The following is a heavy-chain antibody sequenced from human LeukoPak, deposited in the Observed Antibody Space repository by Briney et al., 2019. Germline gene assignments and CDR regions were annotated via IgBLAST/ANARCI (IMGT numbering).Heavy chain of an antibody. J-gene: IGHJ4*02. CDR3: ARARGKPRTYYYDSSGYYYFDY. Sequence: PSETLSLTCTVSGGSISSSSYYWGWIRQPPGKGLEWIGSIYYSGSTNYNPSLKSRVTISVDTSKNQFSLKLSSVTAADTAVYYCARARGKPRTYYYDSSGYYYFDYWGQGTLVTVSS. CDR1: GGSISSSSYY. CDR2: IYYSGST. D-gene: IGHD3-22*01. V-gene: IGHV4-39*07.